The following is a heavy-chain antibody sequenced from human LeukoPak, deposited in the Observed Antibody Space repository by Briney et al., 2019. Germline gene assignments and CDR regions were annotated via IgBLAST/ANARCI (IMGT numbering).Heavy chain of an antibody. CDR2: IYYSGST. J-gene: IGHJ3*02. CDR1: GGSISSYY. V-gene: IGHV4-59*01. Sequence: SETLSLTCTVSGGSISSYYWSWIRQPPGKGLEWIGYIYYSGSTNYNPSLKSRVTISVDTSKNQSSLKLSSVTAADTAVYYCARGGRGYSYGAAFDIWGQGTMVTVSS. D-gene: IGHD5-18*01. CDR3: ARGGRGYSYGAAFDI.